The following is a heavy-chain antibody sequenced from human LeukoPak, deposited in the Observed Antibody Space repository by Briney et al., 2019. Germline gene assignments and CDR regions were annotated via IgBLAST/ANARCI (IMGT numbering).Heavy chain of an antibody. D-gene: IGHD6-19*01. V-gene: IGHV4-34*01. Sequence: SESLSLTCAVYGGSFSGYYWSWIRQPPGKGLEWIGEINHSGSTNYNPSLRSRVTVSVHTSKGQLSLKLSSVTAADTAVYYCARQWLVSPLFDYWGQGTLVTVSS. CDR3: ARQWLVSPLFDY. J-gene: IGHJ4*02. CDR2: INHSGST. CDR1: GGSFSGYY.